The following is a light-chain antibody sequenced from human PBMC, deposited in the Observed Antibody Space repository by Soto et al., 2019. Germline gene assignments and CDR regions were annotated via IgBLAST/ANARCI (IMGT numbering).Light chain of an antibody. CDR3: AQIYTAQWT. CDR1: ENIKNY. J-gene: IGKJ1*01. Sequence: DIQVTQSPSSLPASLGDRVTITCRESENIKNYLIWYQQKPGKAPKLLIYGASTLKTGVPSRFSGSGSGTDFTYTIGSLQPDDFATYYCAQIYTAQWTFGQGTRVDLK. CDR2: GAS. V-gene: IGKV1-39*01.